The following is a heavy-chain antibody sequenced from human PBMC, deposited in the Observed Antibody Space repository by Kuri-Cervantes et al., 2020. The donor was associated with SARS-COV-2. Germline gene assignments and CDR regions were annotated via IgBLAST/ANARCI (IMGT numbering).Heavy chain of an antibody. D-gene: IGHD1-26*01. CDR3: ARGTVGAPGGGMDV. CDR1: GGSISSYY. CDR2: IYTSGST. J-gene: IGHJ6*02. Sequence: SETLSLTCTVSGGSISSYYWSWIRQPAGKGLEWIGRIYTSGSTNYNPSLKSRVAISVDTSKNQFSLKLSSVTAADTAVYYCARGTVGAPGGGMDVWGQGTTVTVSS. V-gene: IGHV4-4*07.